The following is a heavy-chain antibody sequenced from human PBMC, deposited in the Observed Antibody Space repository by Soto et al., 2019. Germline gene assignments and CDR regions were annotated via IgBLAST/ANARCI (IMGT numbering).Heavy chain of an antibody. CDR2: ISSSSSTI. V-gene: IGHV3-48*02. CDR1: GFTFSSYS. D-gene: IGHD3-22*01. J-gene: IGHJ4*02. Sequence: GGSLRLSCAASGFTFSSYSMNWVRQAPGKGLEWVSYISSSSSTIYYADSVKGRFTISRDNAKNSLYLQMNSLRDEDTAVYYCAREAEWQKQYYYDSSGYYWVWGQGTLVTVSS. CDR3: AREAEWQKQYYYDSSGYYWV.